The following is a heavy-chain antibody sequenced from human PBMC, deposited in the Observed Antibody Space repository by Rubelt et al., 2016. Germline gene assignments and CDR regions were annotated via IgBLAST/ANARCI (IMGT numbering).Heavy chain of an antibody. J-gene: IGHJ4*02. D-gene: IGHD2-15*01. CDR3: ATRYGGGGSCYFYPEYHLDY. Sequence: QVQLQQWGAGLLKPSETLSLTCAVYGGSFSRYYWSWIRQPPGKGLEWIGEINRGGDTSYNPSLKSRLTISVDPSKNQFSLKVSAATAAETAVYYGATRYGGGGSCYFYPEYHLDYWGQGTLVTVSS. CDR1: GGSFSRYY. V-gene: IGHV4-34*01. CDR2: INRGGDT.